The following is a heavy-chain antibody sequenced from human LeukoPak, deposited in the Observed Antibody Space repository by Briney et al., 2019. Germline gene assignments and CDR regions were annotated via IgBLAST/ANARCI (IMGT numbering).Heavy chain of an antibody. CDR1: GFTFSSYG. CDR2: IRYDGSNK. CDR3: ATPYSDAFDI. Sequence: PGGSLRLSCAASGFTFSSYGMHWVRQAPGKGLEWVAFIRYDGSNKYYADSVKGRFTISRDNSKNTLYLQMNSLRAEDTAVYYCATPYSDAFDIWGQGTMVTVSS. D-gene: IGHD1-26*01. V-gene: IGHV3-30*02. J-gene: IGHJ3*02.